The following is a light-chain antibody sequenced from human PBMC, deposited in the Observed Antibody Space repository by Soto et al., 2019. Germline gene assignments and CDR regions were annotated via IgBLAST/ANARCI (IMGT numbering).Light chain of an antibody. Sequence: EIVLTQSPGTLSLSPGERATLSCRASRSVSTNYLAWYQRKPGQAPRLLIYGASSRATGIPDRFSGSGSGTDFTLTITRLEPEDFAVYYRQQYGSSPPTFGQGTKVEIK. J-gene: IGKJ1*01. CDR2: GAS. CDR1: RSVSTNY. V-gene: IGKV3-20*01. CDR3: QQYGSSPPT.